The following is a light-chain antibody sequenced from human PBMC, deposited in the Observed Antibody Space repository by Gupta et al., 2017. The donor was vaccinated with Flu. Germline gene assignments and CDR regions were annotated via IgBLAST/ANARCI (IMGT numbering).Light chain of an antibody. Sequence: QSSLTHPASVSGSPGQSITISCTGTSSDVGGYNYASWYQQHPGKAPKLMIYEVSNRPSGVSNRFSGSKSGNTASLTISGLQAEDEADYYCSSYTSSSTRVFGGGTKLTVL. CDR2: EVS. CDR1: SSDVGGYNY. CDR3: SSYTSSSTRV. J-gene: IGLJ3*02. V-gene: IGLV2-14*01.